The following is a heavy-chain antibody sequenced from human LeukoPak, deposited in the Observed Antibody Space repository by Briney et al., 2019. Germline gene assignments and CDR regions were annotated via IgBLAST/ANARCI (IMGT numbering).Heavy chain of an antibody. D-gene: IGHD1-26*01. J-gene: IGHJ4*02. CDR3: AREVGPFDY. CDR1: GFTFKKYD. Sequence: GGSLRLSCAASGFTFKKYDMTWVRQAPGKGLEWVSSIGTSSSYIYYADSLKGRFTISRDNSKNTLYLQMNSLRAEDTAVYYCAREVGPFDYWGQGTLVTVSS. CDR2: IGTSSSYI. V-gene: IGHV3-21*04.